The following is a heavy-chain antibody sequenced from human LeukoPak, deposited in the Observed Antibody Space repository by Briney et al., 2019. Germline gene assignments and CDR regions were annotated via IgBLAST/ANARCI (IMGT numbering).Heavy chain of an antibody. V-gene: IGHV4-34*01. CDR3: ARGRGSAYYYGSGSRYFDY. CDR1: GGSFSGYY. D-gene: IGHD3-10*01. J-gene: IGHJ4*02. CDR2: INHSGST. Sequence: PPETLSLTCAVYGGSFSGYYWSWIRQPPGKGLEWIGEINHSGSTNYNPSLKSRVTISVDTSKNQFSLKLSSVTAADTAVYYCARGRGSAYYYGSGSRYFDYWGQGTLVTVSS.